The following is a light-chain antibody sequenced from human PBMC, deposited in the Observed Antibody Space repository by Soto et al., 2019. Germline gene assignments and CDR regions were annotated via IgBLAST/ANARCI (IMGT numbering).Light chain of an antibody. Sequence: AIRMTQSPSSFSASVGDRVTITCRASQDIRSYLAWYQQKPGKAPKLLIYAASTLQSGVPSRFSGSGSGTDFTLTISSLQSEDFATYDCQQYYDYPPFSFGPGTEVDI. V-gene: IGKV1-8*01. CDR3: QQYYDYPPFS. CDR1: QDIRSY. CDR2: AAS. J-gene: IGKJ3*01.